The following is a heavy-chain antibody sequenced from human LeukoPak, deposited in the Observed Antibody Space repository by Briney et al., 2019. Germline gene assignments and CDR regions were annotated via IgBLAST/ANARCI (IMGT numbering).Heavy chain of an antibody. CDR3: ARVVAAAGNNWFDP. J-gene: IGHJ5*02. D-gene: IGHD6-13*01. CDR2: IYYSGST. Sequence: SETLSLTCVVSGGSIRSGGYSWSWIRQPPVKGLEWIGYIYYSGSTYYNPSLKSRVTISVDTSKNQFSLKLSSVTAADTAVYYCARVVAAAGNNWFDPWGQGTLVTVSS. CDR1: GGSIRSGGYS. V-gene: IGHV4-30-4*07.